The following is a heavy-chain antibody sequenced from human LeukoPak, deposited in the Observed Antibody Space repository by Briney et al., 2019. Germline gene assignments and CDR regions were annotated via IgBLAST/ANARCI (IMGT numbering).Heavy chain of an antibody. CDR1: GFTFSSYA. V-gene: IGHV3-23*01. J-gene: IGHJ4*02. CDR2: ISGSGGST. Sequence: GGSLRLSCAASGFTFSSYAMSWVRQAPGKGLEWVSAISGSGGSTYYADSVKGRFTISRDNSKNTLYLQMNSLRAEDTAVYYCAKSDIVATITPYYFDYWGQGTLVTVSS. CDR3: AKSDIVATITPYYFDY. D-gene: IGHD5-12*01.